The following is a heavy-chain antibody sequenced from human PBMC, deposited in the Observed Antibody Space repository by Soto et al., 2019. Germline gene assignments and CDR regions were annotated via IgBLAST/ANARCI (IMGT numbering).Heavy chain of an antibody. D-gene: IGHD3-22*01. J-gene: IGHJ4*02. CDR2: ILVGSGDT. CDR1: GSVFTATG. CDR3: AAYSSGYYRSLDY. Sequence: SVKVSCKASGSVFTATGVQCVRQARGQRPEWIGWILVGSGDTNYAQNFQGRVTITRDMSTSTAYMELHSLRSEDTAVYYCAAYSSGYYRSLDYWGQGTLVTVSS. V-gene: IGHV1-58*01.